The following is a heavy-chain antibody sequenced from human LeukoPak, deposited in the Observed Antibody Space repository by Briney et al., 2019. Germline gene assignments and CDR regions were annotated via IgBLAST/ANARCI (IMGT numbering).Heavy chain of an antibody. CDR3: ARVPRLGGPANGMDV. CDR1: GYTFTGYY. J-gene: IGHJ6*02. Sequence: GASVKVSCKASGYTFTGYYMHWVRQAPGQGLEWMGRINPNSGGTNYAQKFQGRVTMTRDTSISTAYMELSSLRSEDTAVYYCARVPRLGGPANGMDVWGQGTTVTVSS. CDR2: INPNSGGT. D-gene: IGHD3-16*01. V-gene: IGHV1-2*06.